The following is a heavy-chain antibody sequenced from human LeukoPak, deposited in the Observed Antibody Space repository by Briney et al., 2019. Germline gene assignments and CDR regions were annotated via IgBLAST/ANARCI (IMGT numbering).Heavy chain of an antibody. CDR3: AREDYYDSSGYYWGAFDI. CDR1: GGSISSYY. CDR2: IYYSGRT. J-gene: IGHJ3*02. Sequence: PSETLSLTCTVSGGSISSYYWSWIRQPPGKGLEWIGYIYYSGRTNYNPSLKSRVTISVDTSKNQFSLKLSSVTAGDTAVYYCAREDYYDSSGYYWGAFDIWGQGTMVTVSS. D-gene: IGHD3-22*01. V-gene: IGHV4-59*01.